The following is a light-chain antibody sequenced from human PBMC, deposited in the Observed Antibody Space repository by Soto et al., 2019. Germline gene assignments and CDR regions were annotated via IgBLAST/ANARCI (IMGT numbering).Light chain of an antibody. J-gene: IGKJ1*01. CDR1: HSVNSNF. Sequence: EVVLTQSPGTLSLSPGDRATLSCRASHSVNSNFVAWYQQKPGQAPRRLIYGASSRATGIPDTFSGSGSGTDFTLTISRLEPGDFAVYYCQQYGTSPWTFGQGTKVDIK. CDR3: QQYGTSPWT. CDR2: GAS. V-gene: IGKV3-20*01.